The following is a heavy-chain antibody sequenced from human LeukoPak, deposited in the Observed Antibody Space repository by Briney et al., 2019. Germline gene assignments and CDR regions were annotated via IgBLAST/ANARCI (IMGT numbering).Heavy chain of an antibody. CDR2: ILNDGGST. CDR3: VRHNYGYDY. CDR1: GFTFNTYW. Sequence: GGSLRLSCAASGFTFNTYWMHWVRQAPGEGPVWVAHILNDGGSTSYADSVKGRFIISRDNAKNTLSLQMNSLRAEDMAVYYCVRHNYGYDYWGQGTPVTVSS. V-gene: IGHV3-74*01. J-gene: IGHJ4*02. D-gene: IGHD5-18*01.